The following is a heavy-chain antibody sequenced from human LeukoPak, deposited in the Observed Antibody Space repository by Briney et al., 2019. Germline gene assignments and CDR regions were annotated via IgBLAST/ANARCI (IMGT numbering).Heavy chain of an antibody. V-gene: IGHV5-51*01. J-gene: IGHJ4*02. CDR2: IYPGDSDT. Sequence: GESLKISCKGSGYSFTSYWIDWVRQMPGKGLEWMGIIYPGDSDTRYSPSFQGQVTISADKSISTAYLQWSSLKASDTAMYYCASRGSSSWYYFDYWGQGTLVTVSS. D-gene: IGHD6-13*01. CDR3: ASRGSSSWYYFDY. CDR1: GYSFTSYW.